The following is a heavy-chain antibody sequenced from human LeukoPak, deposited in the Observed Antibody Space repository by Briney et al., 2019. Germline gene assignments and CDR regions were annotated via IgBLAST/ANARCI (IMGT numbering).Heavy chain of an antibody. CDR2: IKQDGSEK. CDR1: GFTFSSYW. Sequence: PGGSLRLSCAASGFTFSSYWMSWVRQAPGKGLEWVANIKQDGSEKHYVDSVKGRFTISRDNAKNSLYLQMNSLRAEDTAVYYCARDFLYDFWSGYSTLKSDAFDIWGQGTMVTVSS. V-gene: IGHV3-7*01. D-gene: IGHD3-3*01. CDR3: ARDFLYDFWSGYSTLKSDAFDI. J-gene: IGHJ3*02.